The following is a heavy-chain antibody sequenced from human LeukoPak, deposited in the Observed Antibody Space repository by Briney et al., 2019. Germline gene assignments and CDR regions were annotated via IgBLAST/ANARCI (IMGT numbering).Heavy chain of an antibody. CDR3: AGRPRPEMSGWYLY. Sequence: SETLSLTCSVSGGSISRYYWGWIRQPPGKGLEWIGYIYYSGTTNYNPSLKSRVTISVDTPKNQFSLKLSSVTAADTAMYYCAGRPRPEMSGWYLYWGQGILVTVSS. J-gene: IGHJ4*02. V-gene: IGHV4-59*08. CDR2: IYYSGTT. CDR1: GGSISRYY. D-gene: IGHD6-19*01.